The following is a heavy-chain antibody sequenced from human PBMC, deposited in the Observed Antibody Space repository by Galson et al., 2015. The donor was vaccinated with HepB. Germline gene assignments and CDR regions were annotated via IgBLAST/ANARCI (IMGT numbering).Heavy chain of an antibody. CDR2: IYYRGTT. CDR1: GGSINTNY. Sequence: SETLSLTCSFSGGSINTNYWSWIRQPPGKGLEWIGYIYYRGTTNYNPSLKSRVTMSGDTSKNQFSLKLSSVTAADTTVYYCARVLRYSFYMDVWGKGTTVTVSS. CDR3: ARVLRYSFYMDV. V-gene: IGHV4-59*08. J-gene: IGHJ6*03. D-gene: IGHD2-15*01.